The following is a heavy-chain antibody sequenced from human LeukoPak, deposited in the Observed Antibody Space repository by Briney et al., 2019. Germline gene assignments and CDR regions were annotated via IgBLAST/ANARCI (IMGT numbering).Heavy chain of an antibody. CDR2: IYYSGST. CDR3: ARNYYDSSGYKYAFDY. Sequence: PSETLSLTCTVSGGSISSYYWSWIRQPPGKGLEWIGYIYYSGSTNYNPSLKSRVTMSVDMSKNQFSLQLSSVTAADTAVYYCARNYYDSSGYKYAFDYWGQGTLVTVSS. D-gene: IGHD3-22*01. V-gene: IGHV4-59*12. J-gene: IGHJ4*02. CDR1: GGSISSYY.